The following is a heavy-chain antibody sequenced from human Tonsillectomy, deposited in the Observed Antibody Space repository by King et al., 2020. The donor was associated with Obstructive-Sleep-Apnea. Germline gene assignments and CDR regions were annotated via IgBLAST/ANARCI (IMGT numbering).Heavy chain of an antibody. CDR1: GHTFTNYY. CDR3: ARVFVGQVVGYYYYGMDV. CDR2: INPSGVST. J-gene: IGHJ6*02. D-gene: IGHD6-6*01. V-gene: IGHV1-46*01. Sequence: QLVQSGPEVKKSGASVKFSCKASGHTFTNYYIHWVRQAPGQGLEWMGIINPSGVSTSYAQNFQGRVTMTRDTSTSTVYMELSSLRSEDTAVYYCARVFVGQVVGYYYYGMDVWGQGTTVTVSS.